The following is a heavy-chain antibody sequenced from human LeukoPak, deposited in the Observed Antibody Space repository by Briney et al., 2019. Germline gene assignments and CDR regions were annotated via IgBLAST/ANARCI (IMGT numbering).Heavy chain of an antibody. CDR2: IYYSGST. V-gene: IGHV4-39*01. D-gene: IGHD3-22*01. CDR3: ARYWGPYDNSGAYFDY. J-gene: IGHJ4*02. CDR1: GDSISSSRYY. Sequence: PSETLSLTCTVSGDSISSSRYYWVWLRHPPGKGLEWIATIYYSGSTYYNPSLKSRVTISVDTSKNQFSLKLSSVTAADTAMYYCARYWGPYDNSGAYFDYWGQGTLVTVSS.